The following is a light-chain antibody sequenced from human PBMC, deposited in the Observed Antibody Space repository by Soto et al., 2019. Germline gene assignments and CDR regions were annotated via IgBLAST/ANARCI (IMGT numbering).Light chain of an antibody. J-gene: IGKJ4*01. Sequence: EIVLTQSPVTLSLSPGERATLSCRASQSINNYLAWYQQKAGQPPRLLIYDASTRATAIPVRFSGSGSGTDFTLTISSLEPEDSAVYYCQYRGIWPPGATFGGGTKVEIK. CDR2: DAS. CDR3: QYRGIWPPGAT. CDR1: QSINNY. V-gene: IGKV3-11*01.